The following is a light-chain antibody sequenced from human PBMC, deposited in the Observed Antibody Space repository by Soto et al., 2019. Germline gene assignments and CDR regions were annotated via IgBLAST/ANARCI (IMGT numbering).Light chain of an antibody. V-gene: IGKV3-15*01. CDR3: QQYNNWPLA. CDR1: QSVADD. J-gene: IGKJ4*01. Sequence: ERVMTQSPATLAVSPGDRATLSCRASQSVADDVAWYQQRPGQAPRLLISGATKRATDVPARFSGSGSGTDCTLTINSLQSDDAAIYYCQQYNNWPLAFGGGTKVELK. CDR2: GAT.